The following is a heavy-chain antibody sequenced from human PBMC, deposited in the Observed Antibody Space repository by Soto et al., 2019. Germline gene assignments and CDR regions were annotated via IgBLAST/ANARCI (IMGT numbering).Heavy chain of an antibody. CDR2: INPKTGTT. Sequence: ASVKVSCKALENTFGDFFIHWVRQAPVQGLEWMGWINPKTGTTNYNQKFQGRVTLTRDTSIDTAYMDLSSLRNDDTAVYYCARDGSQGLVESHYLYYYIGMDVWGQGTTVTVSS. D-gene: IGHD6-6*01. CDR3: ARDGSQGLVESHYLYYYIGMDV. V-gene: IGHV1-2*02. CDR1: ENTFGDFF. J-gene: IGHJ6*02.